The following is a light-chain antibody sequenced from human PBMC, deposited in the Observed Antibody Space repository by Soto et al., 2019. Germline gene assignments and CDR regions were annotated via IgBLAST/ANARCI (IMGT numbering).Light chain of an antibody. J-gene: IGKJ1*01. CDR1: QSISGT. V-gene: IGKV3-15*01. Sequence: EVVLTQSPATLSLSPGERATLSCRASQSISGTLAWYQQKPGQAPRLLIYGAFTRATGFPARFSGSGSGTDFTLTITSLQSEDFAVYYCQQYDNWPWTFGQGTKVDIK. CDR2: GAF. CDR3: QQYDNWPWT.